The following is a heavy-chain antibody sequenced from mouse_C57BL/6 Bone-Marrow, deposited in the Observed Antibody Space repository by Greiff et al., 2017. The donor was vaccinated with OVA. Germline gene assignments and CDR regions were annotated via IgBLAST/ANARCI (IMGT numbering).Heavy chain of an antibody. CDR1: GYTFTSYG. CDR2: IYPRSGNT. CDR3: ARPYYYGSSYPYYFDY. V-gene: IGHV1-81*01. Sequence: VKLMESGAELARPGASVKLSCKASGYTFTSYGISWVKQRTGQGLEWIGEIYPRSGNTYYNEKFKGKATLTADKSSSTAYMELRSLTSEDSAVYFCARPYYYGSSYPYYFDYWGQGTTLTVSS. J-gene: IGHJ2*01. D-gene: IGHD1-1*01.